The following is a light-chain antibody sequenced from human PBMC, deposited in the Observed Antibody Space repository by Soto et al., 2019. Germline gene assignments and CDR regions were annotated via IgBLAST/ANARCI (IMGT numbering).Light chain of an antibody. CDR2: EGS. CDR3: CSYASSSIPVV. J-gene: IGLJ2*01. Sequence: QSALTQPASVSGSPGQSMTISCTGTSSDVGSYNLVSWYQQHPGKAPKLMIYEGSKRPSGVSNRFSGSKSGNTASLTISGLQTEDEADYYCCSYASSSIPVVFGGGTKLTVL. V-gene: IGLV2-23*01. CDR1: SSDVGSYNL.